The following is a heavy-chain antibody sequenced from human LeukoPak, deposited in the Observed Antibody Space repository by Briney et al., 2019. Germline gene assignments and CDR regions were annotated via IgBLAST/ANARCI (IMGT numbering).Heavy chain of an antibody. V-gene: IGHV4-59*01. D-gene: IGHD3-10*01. J-gene: IGHJ6*03. CDR1: GGSISSYY. CDR3: ARDLWFGDSPYYMDV. CDR2: IYYSGST. Sequence: SETLSLTCTVSGGSISSYYWSWIRQPPGKGLEWIGYIYYSGSTNYNPSLKSRVTISVDTSKNQFSLKLSSVTAADTAVYYCARDLWFGDSPYYMDVWGTGTTVTVSS.